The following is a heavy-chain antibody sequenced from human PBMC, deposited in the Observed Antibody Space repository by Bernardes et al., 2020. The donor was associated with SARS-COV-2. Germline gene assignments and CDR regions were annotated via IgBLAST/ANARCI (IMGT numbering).Heavy chain of an antibody. CDR2: ISYDGSNK. CDR1: GFTFSSYG. CDR3: AKGGYYDYVWGSYLVY. J-gene: IGHJ4*02. D-gene: IGHD3-16*02. Sequence: GSLRLSCAASGFTFSSYGMHWVRQAPGKGLEWVAVISYDGSNKYYADSVKGRFTISRDNSKNTLYLQMNSLRAEDTAVYYCAKGGYYDYVWGSYLVYWGQGTLVTVSS. V-gene: IGHV3-30*18.